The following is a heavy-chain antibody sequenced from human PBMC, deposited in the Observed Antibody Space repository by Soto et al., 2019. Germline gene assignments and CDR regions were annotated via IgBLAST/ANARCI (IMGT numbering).Heavy chain of an antibody. J-gene: IGHJ6*02. CDR2: ISSSSSTI. Sequence: EVQLVESGGGLVQPGGSLRLSCAASGFTFSSYSMNWVRQAPGKGLEWVSYISSSSSTIYYADSVKGRFTISRDNAKNSLYLQMNSLRDEDTAVYYCARDGQWELLGGPWHSGMDVWGQGTTVTVSS. CDR1: GFTFSSYS. V-gene: IGHV3-48*02. D-gene: IGHD1-26*01. CDR3: ARDGQWELLGGPWHSGMDV.